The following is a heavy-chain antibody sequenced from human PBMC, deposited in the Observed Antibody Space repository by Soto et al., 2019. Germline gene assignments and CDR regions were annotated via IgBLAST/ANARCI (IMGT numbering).Heavy chain of an antibody. D-gene: IGHD1-26*01. Sequence: SETLSLTCAVYGGSFSGYYWSWIRQPPGKGLEWIGEINHSGSTNYNPSLKSRVTISVDTSKNQFSLKLSSVTAADTAVYYCARGSGNYYYYYYMDVWGKGTTVTVSS. CDR2: INHSGST. CDR3: ARGSGNYYYYYYMDV. CDR1: GGSFSGYY. V-gene: IGHV4-34*01. J-gene: IGHJ6*03.